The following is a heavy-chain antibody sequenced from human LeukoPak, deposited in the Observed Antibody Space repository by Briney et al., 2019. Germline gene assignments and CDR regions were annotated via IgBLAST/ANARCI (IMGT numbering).Heavy chain of an antibody. Sequence: SETLSLTCTVSGGSISSYYWSWIRQPPGKGLEWIGYIYYSGSTNYNPSLKSRVTISVDTSKNQFSLKLSSVTAADTAVYYCARVGRRDYFDYWGQGTLVTVSS. CDR3: ARVGRRDYFDY. J-gene: IGHJ4*02. CDR2: IYYSGST. CDR1: GGSISSYY. V-gene: IGHV4-59*01.